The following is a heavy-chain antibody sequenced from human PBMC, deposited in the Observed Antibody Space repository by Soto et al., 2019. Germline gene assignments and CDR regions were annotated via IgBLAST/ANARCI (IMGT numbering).Heavy chain of an antibody. D-gene: IGHD6-13*01. CDR1: GFSLSNARMG. Sequence: GSGPTLVNPTETLTLTCTVSGFSLSNARMGVSWIRQPPGKALEWLAHIFSNDEKSYSTSLKSRLTISKDTSKSQVVLTMTNMDPVDTATYYCARVCIAAAGSNWFDPWGQGTLVTVSS. V-gene: IGHV2-26*01. CDR2: IFSNDEK. CDR3: ARVCIAAAGSNWFDP. J-gene: IGHJ5*02.